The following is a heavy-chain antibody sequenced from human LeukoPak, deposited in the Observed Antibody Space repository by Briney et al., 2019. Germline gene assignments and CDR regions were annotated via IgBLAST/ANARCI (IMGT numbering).Heavy chain of an antibody. V-gene: IGHV3-30*04. Sequence: GGSLRPSCAASGFTFSSYAMHWVRQAPGKGLEWVAVISYDGSNKYYADSVEGRFTISRDNSKNTLYLQMNSLRAEDTAVYYCARDGSLGYCSGGSCYLNYYYYYGMDVWGQGTTVTVSS. CDR2: ISYDGSNK. CDR3: ARDGSLGYCSGGSCYLNYYYYYGMDV. D-gene: IGHD2-15*01. CDR1: GFTFSSYA. J-gene: IGHJ6*02.